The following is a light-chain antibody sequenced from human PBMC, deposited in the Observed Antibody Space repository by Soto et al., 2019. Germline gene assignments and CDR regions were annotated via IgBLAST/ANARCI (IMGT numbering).Light chain of an antibody. CDR2: DAS. V-gene: IGKV1-5*01. Sequence: DIRITQSPSTLSASVGDRVTITGRAGQSISTWLAWYQQKPGKAPKLLIYDASSLESGVPSRFSGSGPGTEFTLSISSLQPDDFATYYCQQYNSYPGTFGQGTKLEIK. CDR3: QQYNSYPGT. CDR1: QSISTW. J-gene: IGKJ2*01.